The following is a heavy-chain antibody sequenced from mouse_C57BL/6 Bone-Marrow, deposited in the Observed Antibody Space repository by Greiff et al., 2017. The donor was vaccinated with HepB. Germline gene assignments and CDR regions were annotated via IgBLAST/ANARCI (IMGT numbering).Heavy chain of an antibody. V-gene: IGHV8-8*01. CDR3: ALIALYYPAWFAY. J-gene: IGHJ3*01. CDR1: GFSLSTFGMG. CDR2: IWWDDDK. Sequence: ESGPGILQPSQTLSLTCSFSGFSLSTFGMGVGWIRQPSGKGLEWLAHIWWDDDKYYNPALKSRLTISKDTSKNQVFLKIANVDTADTATYYCALIALYYPAWFAYWGQGTLVTVSA. D-gene: IGHD2-1*01.